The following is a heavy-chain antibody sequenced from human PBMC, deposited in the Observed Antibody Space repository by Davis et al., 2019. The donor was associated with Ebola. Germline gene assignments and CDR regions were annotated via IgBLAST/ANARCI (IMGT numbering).Heavy chain of an antibody. CDR2: SVNDATTQ. CDR3: ARDHLEGSLDY. V-gene: IGHV3-33*08. D-gene: IGHD1-26*01. J-gene: IGHJ4*02. CDR1: GFTFTSYA. Sequence: PGGSLRLSCAASGFTFTSYAMSWVRQAPGKGLEWVAMSVNDATTQYYGDSVRGRFTISRDNPRKMMYLQMNNLRVQDTAVYYCARDHLEGSLDYWGQGTLVIVS.